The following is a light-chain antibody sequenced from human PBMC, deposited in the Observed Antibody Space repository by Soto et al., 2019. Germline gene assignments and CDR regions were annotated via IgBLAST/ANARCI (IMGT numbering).Light chain of an antibody. V-gene: IGLV1-40*01. CDR2: NNN. J-gene: IGLJ2*01. CDR3: QSYDTKLVGLG. CDR1: NSNIGADCG. Sequence: QSVLTQPPSVSGAPGQRVTISCSGTNSNIGADCGVTWQQQFPRTPPKLLFCNNNKRPSGVPAPFSGSKSATSAPLAISGPQPADEGDYYCQSYDTKLVGLGIGPGTKLTGL.